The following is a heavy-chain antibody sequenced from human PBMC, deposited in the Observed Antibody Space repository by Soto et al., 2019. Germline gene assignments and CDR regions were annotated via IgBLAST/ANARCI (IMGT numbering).Heavy chain of an antibody. D-gene: IGHD1-26*01. V-gene: IGHV1-46*01. J-gene: IGHJ3*02. CDR2: INPNGGST. CDR3: ARDGIVGARGSDAFDI. Sequence: ASVKVSCKAPADTFTSYYIHWVRQAPGHGLEWMGIINPNGGSTNYAQKLQGRVTMTTDTSTSTAYMELRSLRSDDTAVYYCARDGIVGARGSDAFDIWGQGTMVTVSS. CDR1: ADTFTSYY.